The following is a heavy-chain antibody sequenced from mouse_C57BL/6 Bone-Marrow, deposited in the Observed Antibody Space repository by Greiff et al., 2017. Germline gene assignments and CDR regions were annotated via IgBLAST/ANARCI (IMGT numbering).Heavy chain of an antibody. Sequence: QVHVKQSGAELVKPGASVKMSCKASGYTFTSYWITWVKQRPGQGLEWIGDIYPGSGSTNYNEKFKSKATLTVDTSSSTAYMQLSSLTSEDSAVYYCARSGVFITTVVADYWGQGTTLTVSS. CDR2: IYPGSGST. CDR3: ARSGVFITTVVADY. J-gene: IGHJ2*01. D-gene: IGHD1-1*01. CDR1: GYTFTSYW. V-gene: IGHV1-55*01.